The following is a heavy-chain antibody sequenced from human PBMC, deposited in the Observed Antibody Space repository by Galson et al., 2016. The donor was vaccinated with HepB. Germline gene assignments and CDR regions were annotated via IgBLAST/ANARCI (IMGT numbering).Heavy chain of an antibody. CDR2: MHHGGSS. Sequence: ETLSLTCAVSDASISFTNWWSWVRQPPGEGLEWIGEMHHGGSSHHNPSLQSRVTISLDISKNQFSLQLSSVTAADTAVYFCARHLTTPGTRGFDSWGRGKLVTVSS. D-gene: IGHD1/OR15-1a*01. CDR1: DASISFTNW. J-gene: IGHJ4*02. V-gene: IGHV4-4*01. CDR3: ARHLTTPGTRGFDS.